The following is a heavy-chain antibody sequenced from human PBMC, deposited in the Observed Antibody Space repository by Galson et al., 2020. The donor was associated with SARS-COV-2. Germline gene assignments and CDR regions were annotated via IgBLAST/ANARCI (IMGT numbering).Heavy chain of an antibody. CDR1: GYRFTSHL. V-gene: IGHV5-51*07. J-gene: IGHJ4*02. Sequence: GESLETLCKGPGYRFTSHLNGRVHPMPGKGLEWMGVIYPGDSDTRYSPSFQGQVTISADKSISTAYLQWSSLKASDTAMYYWARHPVSSSKRCGFDYWGQGTLVTVSS. D-gene: IGHD6-13*01. CDR2: IYPGDSDT. CDR3: ARHPVSSSKRCGFDY.